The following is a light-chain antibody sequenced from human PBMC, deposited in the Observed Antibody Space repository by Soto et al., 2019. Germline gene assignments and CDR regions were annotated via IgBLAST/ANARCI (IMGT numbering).Light chain of an antibody. CDR2: AAS. Sequence: EIEMTQSPVTLSVSPGERATLSCRASLSVTDKLAWYQKKPGQSPRLLIFAASTRAAGIPATFSGSGSGTEFTLTINSLQSEDFAVYYCQQYKSWPITFGQGTRLEIK. CDR3: QQYKSWPIT. V-gene: IGKV3-15*01. J-gene: IGKJ5*01. CDR1: LSVTDK.